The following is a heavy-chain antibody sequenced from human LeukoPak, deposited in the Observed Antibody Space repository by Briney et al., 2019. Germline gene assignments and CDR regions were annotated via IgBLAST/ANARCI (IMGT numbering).Heavy chain of an antibody. V-gene: IGHV4-59*01. CDR1: GGSISSYY. CDR3: ARAYSSGWADY. J-gene: IGHJ4*02. CDR2: IYYSGST. D-gene: IGHD6-19*01. Sequence: SETLSLTCTVSGGSISSYYWSWIRQPPGKGLEWIGYIYYSGSTNYNPTLKSRVTISVDTSKNQFSLKLSSVTAADTAVYYCARAYSSGWADYWGQGTLVTVSS.